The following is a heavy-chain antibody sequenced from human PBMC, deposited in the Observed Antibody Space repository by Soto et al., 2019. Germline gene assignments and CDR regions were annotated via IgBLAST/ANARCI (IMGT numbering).Heavy chain of an antibody. J-gene: IGHJ4*02. CDR1: GGSFSGYY. CDR2: INHSGST. D-gene: IGHD6-19*01. Sequence: QVQLQQWGAGLLKPSETLSLTCAVYGGSFSGYYWSWIRQPPGKGLEWIGEINHSGSTNYNPSLKSRVTISVDTSKNQFSLKLSSVTAADTAVYYCARGRGGSGWYLGSHDYWGQGTLVTVSS. CDR3: ARGRGGSGWYLGSHDY. V-gene: IGHV4-34*01.